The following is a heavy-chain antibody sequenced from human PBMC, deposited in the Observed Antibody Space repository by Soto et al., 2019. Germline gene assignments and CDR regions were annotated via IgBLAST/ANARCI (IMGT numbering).Heavy chain of an antibody. CDR2: IIPIFGTA. CDR3: ARESGSITMIVVAPGAFDI. V-gene: IGHV1-69*13. J-gene: IGHJ3*02. CDR1: GGTFSSYA. D-gene: IGHD3-22*01. Sequence: SVKVSYKASGGTFSSYAISWVRQAPGQGLEWMGGIIPIFGTANYAQKFQGRVTITADESTSTAYMELSSLRSEDTAVYYCARESGSITMIVVAPGAFDIWGQGTMVTVSS.